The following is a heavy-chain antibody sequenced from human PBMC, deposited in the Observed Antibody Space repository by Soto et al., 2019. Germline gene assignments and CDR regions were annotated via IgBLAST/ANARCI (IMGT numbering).Heavy chain of an antibody. V-gene: IGHV1-8*01. CDR2: MNPNSGNT. CDR3: ARGLGYSSGWYTHPK. J-gene: IGHJ4*02. Sequence: QVQLVQSGAEVKKPGASVKVSCKASGYTFTSYDINWVRQATGQGLEWMGWMNPNSGNTGYAQKFKGRVSMTSNTSISTAYMELRSLRSEDTAVYYCARGLGYSSGWYTHPKGGQGTLVTVSS. D-gene: IGHD6-19*01. CDR1: GYTFTSYD.